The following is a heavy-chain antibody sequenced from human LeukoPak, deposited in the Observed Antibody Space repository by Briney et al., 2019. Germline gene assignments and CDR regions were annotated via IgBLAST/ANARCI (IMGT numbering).Heavy chain of an antibody. D-gene: IGHD3-9*01. CDR1: GFTFSTYA. Sequence: GGSLRLSCAVSGFTFSTYAMHWVRQAPGKGLEWVAVIWYDGSNKYYADSVKGRFTISRDNSKNTLYLQMSSLRPEDTAVYYCAKGAYLRYFEWLWANWGQGTLVTVSS. J-gene: IGHJ4*02. CDR3: AKGAYLRYFEWLWAN. CDR2: IWYDGSNK. V-gene: IGHV3-30*02.